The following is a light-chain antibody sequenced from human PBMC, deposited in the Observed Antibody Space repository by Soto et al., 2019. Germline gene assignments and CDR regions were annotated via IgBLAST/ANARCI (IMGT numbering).Light chain of an antibody. Sequence: QSVLTQPASVSGSPGQSITISCTGTSSDVGAYNFVSWYQQYPGKAPKVMIYEVNNRPSGVSNRFSGPKSGNTASLTISGLQAEDEADYYCSSFTRSSTYVFGSGTKVTVL. CDR2: EVN. CDR3: SSFTRSSTYV. J-gene: IGLJ1*01. V-gene: IGLV2-14*01. CDR1: SSDVGAYNF.